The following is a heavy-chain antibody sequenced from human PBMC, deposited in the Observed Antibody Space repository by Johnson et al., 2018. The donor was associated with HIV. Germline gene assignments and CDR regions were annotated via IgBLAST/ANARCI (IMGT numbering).Heavy chain of an antibody. J-gene: IGHJ3*02. CDR2: ISYDGSNK. CDR1: GFTFSSYG. Sequence: QVQLVESGGGVVQAGRSLRLSCAASGFTFSSYGIHWVRQVPGKGLEWVAVISYDGSNKYYADSVKGRFTISRDNSKNTLYLQMNSLRAEDTAVYYCAKVNRMEQWLAGGGAFDIWGQGTMVTVSS. CDR3: AKVNRMEQWLAGGGAFDI. D-gene: IGHD6-19*01. V-gene: IGHV3-30*18.